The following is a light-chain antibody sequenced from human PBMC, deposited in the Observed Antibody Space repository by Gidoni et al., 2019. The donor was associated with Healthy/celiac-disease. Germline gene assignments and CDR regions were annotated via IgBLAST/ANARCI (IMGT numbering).Light chain of an antibody. CDR1: SSNIGSNY. Sequence: QSVLTQPPSASGTPGQRVTISCSGSSSNIGSNYVYWYQQLPGTAPKLLIYRNNQRPSGVPDRFSGSKSGTSASLAFSGLRSEDEADYYCAAWDDSLSALVFGGGTKLTVL. CDR3: AAWDDSLSALV. J-gene: IGLJ2*01. CDR2: RNN. V-gene: IGLV1-47*01.